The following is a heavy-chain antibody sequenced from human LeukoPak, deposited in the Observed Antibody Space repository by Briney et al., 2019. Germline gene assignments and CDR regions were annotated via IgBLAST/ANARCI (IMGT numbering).Heavy chain of an antibody. CDR1: GGSIRTYY. CDR3: ARAKYSSSSTVFDP. J-gene: IGHJ5*02. Sequence: SETLSLTCTVSGGSIRTYYWSWIRQPPGKGLEWIGNIYYIGSTKYNPSLKSRVTISVDTSKNQFSLKLTSVTAADTAVYYCARAKYSSSSTVFDPWGQGTLVTVSS. V-gene: IGHV4-59*01. D-gene: IGHD6-6*01. CDR2: IYYIGST.